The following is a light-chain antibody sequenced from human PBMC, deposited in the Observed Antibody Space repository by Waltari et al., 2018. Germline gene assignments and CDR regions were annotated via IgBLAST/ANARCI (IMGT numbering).Light chain of an antibody. V-gene: IGKV1-27*01. CDR2: GAS. J-gene: IGKJ4*01. CDR3: QKYNDVPQP. CDR1: QDIYIH. Sequence: DIQMTQSPSSLSASVGDRVTITCWASQDIYIHLAWYQQKPGKVPKLLIYGASTLHSGVPSRFSGRGSGTYFTLTISSLQPEDFATYYCQKYNDVPQPFGGGTKVEMK.